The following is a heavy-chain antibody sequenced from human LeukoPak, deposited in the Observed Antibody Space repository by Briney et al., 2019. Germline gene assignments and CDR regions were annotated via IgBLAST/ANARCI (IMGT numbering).Heavy chain of an antibody. D-gene: IGHD3-10*02. V-gene: IGHV3-48*04. CDR3: AELGITMIGGV. J-gene: IGHJ6*04. Sequence: GGSLRLSCAASGFTFNSYSMNWVRQAPGKGLEWVSYISSSGSTIYYADSVKGRFTISRDNAKNSLNLQMNSLRAEDTAVYYCAELGITMIGGVWGKGTTVTISS. CDR1: GFTFNSYS. CDR2: ISSSGSTI.